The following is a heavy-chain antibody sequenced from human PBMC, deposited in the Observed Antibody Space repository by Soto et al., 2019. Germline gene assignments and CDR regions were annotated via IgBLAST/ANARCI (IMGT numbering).Heavy chain of an antibody. J-gene: IGHJ4*02. D-gene: IGHD2-21*02. CDR1: GGIFSSNT. CDR3: ASKAACGGDCYAFDS. Sequence: QVYLVQSGAEVKKPGSSVKISCKASGGIFSSNTINWVRQAAGQGLEWMGGLIPLFGTANYAEKFQGRVRNTAEKSTKTEYMELTSLRSEDTAVYYCASKAACGGDCYAFDSWGQGTLVTVSS. V-gene: IGHV1-69*06. CDR2: LIPLFGTA.